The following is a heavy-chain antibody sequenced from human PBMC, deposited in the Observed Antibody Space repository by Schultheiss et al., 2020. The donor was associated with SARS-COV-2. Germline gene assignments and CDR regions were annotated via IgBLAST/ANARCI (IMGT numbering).Heavy chain of an antibody. CDR1: GFTFSSYS. Sequence: GGSLRLSCAASGFTFSSYSMNWVRQAPGKGLEWVSYICSSSSTIYYADSVKGRFTISRDNAKNSLYLQMNSLRAEDTAVYYCARNAGGGYCSSTSCYYYYYMDVWGKGTTVTVSS. D-gene: IGHD2-2*01. CDR3: ARNAGGGYCSSTSCYYYYYMDV. J-gene: IGHJ6*03. V-gene: IGHV3-48*01. CDR2: ICSSSSTI.